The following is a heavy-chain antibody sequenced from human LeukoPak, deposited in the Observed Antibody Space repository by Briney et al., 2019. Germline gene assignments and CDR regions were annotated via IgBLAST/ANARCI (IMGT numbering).Heavy chain of an antibody. CDR2: IYSGGST. CDR1: GFTVSSNY. V-gene: IGHV3-53*01. CDR3: ARDRGDSSDWYPVY. J-gene: IGHJ4*02. D-gene: IGHD6-19*01. Sequence: GGSLRLSCAASGFTVSSNYMSWVRQAPGKGLEWVSVIYSGGSTYYADSVKGRFTISRDNSKNTLYLQMNSLRAEDTAVYYCARDRGDSSDWYPVYWGQGTLVTVSS.